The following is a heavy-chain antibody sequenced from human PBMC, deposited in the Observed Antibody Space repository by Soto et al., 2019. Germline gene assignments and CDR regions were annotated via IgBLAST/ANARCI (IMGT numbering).Heavy chain of an antibody. CDR1: GGSVSSGSYY. CDR3: ASTYSSGLHYYYYGMDV. V-gene: IGHV4-61*01. D-gene: IGHD6-19*01. J-gene: IGHJ6*02. CDR2: IYYSGST. Sequence: QVQLQESGPGLVKPSETLSLTCTVSGGSVSSGSYYWSWIRQPPGKGLEWIGYIYYSGSTNYNPPLKSRVTISVDTSKNQFSLKLSSVTAADTAVYYCASTYSSGLHYYYYGMDVWGQGTTVTVSS.